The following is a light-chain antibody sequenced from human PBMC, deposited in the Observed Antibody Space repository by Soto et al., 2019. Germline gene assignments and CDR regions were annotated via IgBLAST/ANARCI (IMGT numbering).Light chain of an antibody. V-gene: IGKV1-39*01. CDR1: QTISNY. CDR3: QQSYSTPYT. J-gene: IGKJ2*01. CDR2: AAS. Sequence: DIQMTQSPSSLSASVEDRVTITCRASQTISNYLSWFQQKPGKAPKLLIYAASNLQSGVPSRFSGSGTGTDFTLTISRLQPEDFATYYCQQSYSTPYTFGQGTKLDIK.